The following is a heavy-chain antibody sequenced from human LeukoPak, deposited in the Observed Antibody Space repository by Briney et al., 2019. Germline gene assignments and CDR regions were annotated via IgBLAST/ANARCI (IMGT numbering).Heavy chain of an antibody. Sequence: GASVKVSCKAPGDTFTRYGVNWVRQAPGQGLEWMGRIIPAIDRANYAQRFQGRVLITADKSTTTVYLELSSLRSEDTAVYSCARELLHTNSWYSPAPFALWGQGTLVTVSS. D-gene: IGHD6-13*01. CDR1: GDTFTRYG. J-gene: IGHJ1*01. V-gene: IGHV1-69*04. CDR2: IIPAIDRA. CDR3: ARELLHTNSWYSPAPFAL.